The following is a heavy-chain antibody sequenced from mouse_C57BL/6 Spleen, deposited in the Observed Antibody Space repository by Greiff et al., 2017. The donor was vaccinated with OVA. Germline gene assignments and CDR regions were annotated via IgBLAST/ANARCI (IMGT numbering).Heavy chain of an antibody. J-gene: IGHJ3*01. V-gene: IGHV1-55*01. Sequence: QVQLQQSGAELVKPGASVKMSCKASGYTFTSYWITWVKQRPGQGLEWIGDIYPGSGSTNYNEKFKSKATLTVDTSSSTAYMQLSSLTSEDSAVYYCARYDGYLLSPFAYWGQGTLVTVSA. D-gene: IGHD2-2*01. CDR3: ARYDGYLLSPFAY. CDR2: IYPGSGST. CDR1: GYTFTSYW.